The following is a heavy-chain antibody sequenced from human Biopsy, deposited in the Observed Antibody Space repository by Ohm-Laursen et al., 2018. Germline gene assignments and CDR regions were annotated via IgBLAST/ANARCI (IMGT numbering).Heavy chain of an antibody. Sequence: SLRLSCTASGFLFNNYAVTWVRQAPGKGPECVSVINGSGGSTYYADPVKGRFTISRDNSRNTLYLQMNSLRADDTAMYYCARDLYDFCGGCPFDPWGQGTLVTVSP. CDR2: INGSGGST. D-gene: IGHD3-3*01. CDR1: GFLFNNYA. V-gene: IGHV3-23*01. J-gene: IGHJ5*02. CDR3: ARDLYDFCGGCPFDP.